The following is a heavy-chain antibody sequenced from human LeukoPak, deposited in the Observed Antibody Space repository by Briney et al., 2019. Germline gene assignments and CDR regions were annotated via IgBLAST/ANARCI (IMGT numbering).Heavy chain of an antibody. V-gene: IGHV3-23*01. D-gene: IGHD3-10*01. J-gene: IGHJ4*02. CDR1: GFTFSSYA. Sequence: PGGSLRLSCAASGFTFSSYAMSWVRQAPGKGLECISGFSGSGGSTYYADSVKGRFTISRDSSKNTLYLQMNSLRAEDTAVYYCAKDRRAGSYDYWGQGTLVTVSS. CDR3: AKDRRAGSYDY. CDR2: FSGSGGST.